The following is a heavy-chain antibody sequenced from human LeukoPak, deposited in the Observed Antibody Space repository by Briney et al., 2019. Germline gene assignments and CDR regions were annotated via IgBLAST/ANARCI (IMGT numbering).Heavy chain of an antibody. Sequence: SVKVSCKASGYTFTSYGISWVRQAPGQGLEWMGWISAYNGNTNYAQKLQDRVTMTTDTSTSTAYMKLRSLRSDDTAVYYCARGGLYYDFWSGYNDYWGQGTLVTVSS. V-gene: IGHV1-18*01. CDR2: ISAYNGNT. J-gene: IGHJ4*02. CDR3: ARGGLYYDFWSGYNDY. CDR1: GYTFTSYG. D-gene: IGHD3-3*01.